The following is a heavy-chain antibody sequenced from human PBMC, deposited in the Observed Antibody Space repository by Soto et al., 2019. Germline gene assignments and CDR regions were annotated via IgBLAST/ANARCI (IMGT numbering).Heavy chain of an antibody. V-gene: IGHV3-66*01. CDR2: IYSDGYT. J-gene: IGHJ4*02. CDR3: ARRKYCSSTTCFDY. Sequence: HPGGSLRLSCAASGFNVSSSYMSWFRRVPGKGLEWVSIIYSDGYTYYAASVKGRFTISRDNFKNTLYLQMSSLRAEDTAVYYCARRKYCSSTTCFDYWGQGTLVTVSS. D-gene: IGHD2-2*01. CDR1: GFNVSSSY.